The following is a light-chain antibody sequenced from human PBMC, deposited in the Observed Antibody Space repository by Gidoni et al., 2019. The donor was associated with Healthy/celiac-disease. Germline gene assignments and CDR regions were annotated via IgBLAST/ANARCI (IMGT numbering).Light chain of an antibody. CDR2: YDS. CDR3: QVWDSSSDHPWV. Sequence: SYVLTQPPSVSVAPGKTASITCGGNDIGSKSVHWYQQKPGPAPVLVIYYDSDRPSGIPERFSGSNSGNTATLTISRVEAGDEADYYCQVWDSSSDHPWVFGTGTKVTVL. V-gene: IGLV3-21*04. CDR1: DIGSKS. J-gene: IGLJ1*01.